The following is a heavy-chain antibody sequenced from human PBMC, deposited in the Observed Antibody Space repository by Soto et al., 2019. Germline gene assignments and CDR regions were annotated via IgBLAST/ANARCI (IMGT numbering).Heavy chain of an antibody. CDR2: INHSGST. D-gene: IGHD3-10*01. V-gene: IGHV4-34*01. CDR1: GGSFSGYY. CDR3: VRYYGSGSYYNVIGYFDY. Sequence: SETLSLTCAVYGGSFSGYYWSWIRQPPGKGLEWIGEINHSGSTNYNPSLKSRVTISVDTSKNQFSLKLSSVTAADTAVYYRVRYYGSGSYYNVIGYFDYWGQGTLVTVSS. J-gene: IGHJ4*02.